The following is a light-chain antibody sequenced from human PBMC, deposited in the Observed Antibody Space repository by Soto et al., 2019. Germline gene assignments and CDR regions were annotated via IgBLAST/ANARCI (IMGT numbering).Light chain of an antibody. Sequence: VWTPSPGTLSLSPGERATLSCSASKSFSSTSLGWYQQKPGQAPRLLILGASSRATGIPARFSGSGSGTEFTLTIISLEPEDFAVYYCQHYDSSPLTFGGGTKVEI. CDR1: KSFSSTS. CDR2: GAS. J-gene: IGKJ4*01. CDR3: QHYDSSPLT. V-gene: IGKV3-20*01.